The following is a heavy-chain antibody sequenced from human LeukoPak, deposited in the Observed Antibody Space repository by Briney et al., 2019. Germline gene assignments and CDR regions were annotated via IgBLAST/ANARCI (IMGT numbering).Heavy chain of an antibody. CDR2: FYHSGST. D-gene: IGHD6-19*01. Sequence: SETLSLTCAVYGGSFSGYYWGWIRQPPGKGLEWVGSFYHSGSTYYNPSLKRRVTISVDTSKNPFSLRLRSVTAADTAVYYCSRGQARLAWFDLWGQGTLVTVSS. CDR3: SRGQARLAWFDL. CDR1: GGSFSGYY. J-gene: IGHJ5*02. V-gene: IGHV4-38-2*01.